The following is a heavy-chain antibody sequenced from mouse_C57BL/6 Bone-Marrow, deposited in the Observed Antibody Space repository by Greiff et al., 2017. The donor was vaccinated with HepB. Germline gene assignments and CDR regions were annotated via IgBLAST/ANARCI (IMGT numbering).Heavy chain of an antibody. J-gene: IGHJ3*01. V-gene: IGHV5-17*01. CDR3: ARLRRAWFAY. CDR1: GFTFSDYG. CDR2: ISSGSSTI. D-gene: IGHD2-4*01. Sequence: EVKLQESGGGLVKPGGSLKLSCAASGFTFSDYGMHWVRQAPEKGLEWVAYISSGSSTIYYADTVKGRFTISRDNAKNTLFLQMTSLRSEDTAMYYCARLRRAWFAYWGQGTLVTGSA.